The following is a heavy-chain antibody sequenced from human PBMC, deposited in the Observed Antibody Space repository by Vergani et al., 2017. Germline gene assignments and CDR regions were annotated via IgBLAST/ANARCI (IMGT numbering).Heavy chain of an antibody. D-gene: IGHD4-17*01. J-gene: IGHJ4*02. V-gene: IGHV3-66*02. CDR3: AREGNDYGDYGVLDY. Sequence: EVQLVESGGGLVQPGGSLRLSCAASGFTVSSNYMSWVRQAPGKGLEWVSVIYSGGSTYYADSVKGRFTISRDNSKNTLYLQMNSLRAEDTAVYYCAREGNDYGDYGVLDYWGQGTLVTVSS. CDR2: IYSGGST. CDR1: GFTVSSNY.